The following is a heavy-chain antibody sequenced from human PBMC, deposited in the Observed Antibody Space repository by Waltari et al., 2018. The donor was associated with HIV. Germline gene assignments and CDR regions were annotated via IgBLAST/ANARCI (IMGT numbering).Heavy chain of an antibody. V-gene: IGHV1-69*12. CDR2: IIPVFGTT. Sequence: QVQLVQSGAEVKKPGSSVKVSCKASGDTFSSYAISWVRQAPGQGLEWRGGIIPVFGTTNYAQKFQGRVTSTADESTSTAYMELSSLRSEDTAVYYCASPISPGGMYYYGMDVWGQGTTVTVSS. CDR3: ASPISPGGMYYYGMDV. CDR1: GDTFSSYA. J-gene: IGHJ6*02. D-gene: IGHD3-16*01.